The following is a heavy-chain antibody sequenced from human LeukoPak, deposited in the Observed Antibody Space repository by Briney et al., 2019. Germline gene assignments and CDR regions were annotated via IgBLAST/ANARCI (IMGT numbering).Heavy chain of an antibody. CDR2: ISGSGGST. J-gene: IGHJ4*02. D-gene: IGHD3-10*01. Sequence: GGSLRLSCAASGFTFSSYAMSWVRQAPGKGLEWVSAISGSGGSTYYADSVKGRFTISRGNSKNTLYLQMNSLRAEDTAVYYCAKTGGEYYYGSGSYSYFDYWGQGTLVTVSS. CDR1: GFTFSSYA. V-gene: IGHV3-23*01. CDR3: AKTGGEYYYGSGSYSYFDY.